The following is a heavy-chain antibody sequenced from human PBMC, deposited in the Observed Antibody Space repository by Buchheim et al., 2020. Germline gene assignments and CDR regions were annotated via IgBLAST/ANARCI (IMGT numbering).Heavy chain of an antibody. CDR1: GFSFSSYD. D-gene: IGHD5-18*01. Sequence: QEQLVESGGGVVQPGRSLRLSCAASGFSFSSYDMHWVRQAPGKGLEWVAVISFDGTKKYYGDSVKGRVTISRGNSKKTVYTQMNSLGVEDTALYYCATKGGYSYGDDAFDIWGQGT. CDR3: ATKGGYSYGDDAFDI. V-gene: IGHV3-30*03. CDR2: ISFDGTKK. J-gene: IGHJ3*02.